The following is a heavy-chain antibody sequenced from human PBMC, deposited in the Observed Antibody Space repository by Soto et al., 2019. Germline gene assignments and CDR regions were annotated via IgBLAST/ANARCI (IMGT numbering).Heavy chain of an antibody. CDR2: IIPIFGTA. Sequence: QVQLVQSGAEVKKPGSSVKVSCKASGGTFSSYAISWVRQAPGQGLEWMGGIIPIFGTANYAQKFQGRVTITADESTSTAYMELSSLRSEDTAVYYCATTKPPYYYDSSGYFRPGTFDIWGQGTMVTVSS. V-gene: IGHV1-69*01. J-gene: IGHJ3*02. CDR3: ATTKPPYYYDSSGYFRPGTFDI. D-gene: IGHD3-22*01. CDR1: GGTFSSYA.